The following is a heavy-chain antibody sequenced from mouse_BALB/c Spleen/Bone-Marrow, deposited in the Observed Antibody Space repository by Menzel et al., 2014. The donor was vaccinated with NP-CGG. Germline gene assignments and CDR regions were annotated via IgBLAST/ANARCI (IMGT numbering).Heavy chain of an antibody. J-gene: IGHJ3*01. CDR2: INPASSTI. V-gene: IGHV4-1*02. D-gene: IGHD1-2*01. Sequence: EVKVEESGGGLVQPGGSLKLSCAASGFDFSRYWMTWVRQAPGKGLEWIGEINPASSTINYTPSLKDKFIISRDNAKNTLYLQMSKVRSEDTALYYCAKNCYYGYVAYWGQGTLVTVSA. CDR1: GFDFSRYW. CDR3: AKNCYYGYVAY.